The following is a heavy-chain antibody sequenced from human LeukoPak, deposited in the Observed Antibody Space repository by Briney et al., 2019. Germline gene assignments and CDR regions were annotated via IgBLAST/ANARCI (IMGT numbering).Heavy chain of an antibody. CDR1: GGSISSYY. Sequence: PSETLSLTCTVSGGSISSYYWSWIRQPPGKGLEWMGYIYYSGSTNYNPSLKSRVTISVDTSKDQFSLKLSSVTAADTAVYYCARGGIAAADNWYFDLWGRGTLVTVSS. D-gene: IGHD6-13*01. CDR3: ARGGIAAADNWYFDL. V-gene: IGHV4-59*01. CDR2: IYYSGST. J-gene: IGHJ2*01.